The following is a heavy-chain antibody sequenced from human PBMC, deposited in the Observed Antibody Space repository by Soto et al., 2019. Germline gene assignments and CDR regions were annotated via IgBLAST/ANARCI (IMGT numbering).Heavy chain of an antibody. D-gene: IGHD2-2*01. J-gene: IGHJ6*03. CDR1: GFTFSSYW. CDR2: IKQDGSEK. V-gene: IGHV3-7*01. CDR3: ATSDEVVPAAIHYYYMEV. Sequence: GGSLRLSCAASGFTFSSYWMSWVRQAPGKGLEWVANIKQDGSEKYYVDSVKGRFTISRDNAKNSLYLQMNSLRAEDTAVYYCATSDEVVPAAIHYYYMEVWGKGTTVTVSS.